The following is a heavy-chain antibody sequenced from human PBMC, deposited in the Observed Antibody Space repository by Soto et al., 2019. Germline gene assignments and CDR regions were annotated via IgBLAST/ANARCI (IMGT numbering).Heavy chain of an antibody. V-gene: IGHV5-51*01. J-gene: IGHJ6*03. CDR3: ARQYSTDYYYYYMDG. Sequence: GESLKISCKGSGYSFTSYWIGWVRQMPGKGLEWMGIIYPGDSDTRYSPSFQGQVTISADKSISTAYLQWSSLKASDTAMYYCARQYSTDYYYYYMDGWGKGTTVTVAS. D-gene: IGHD6-13*01. CDR1: GYSFTSYW. CDR2: IYPGDSDT.